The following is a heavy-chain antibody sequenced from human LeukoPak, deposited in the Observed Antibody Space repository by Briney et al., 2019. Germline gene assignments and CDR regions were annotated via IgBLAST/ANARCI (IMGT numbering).Heavy chain of an antibody. D-gene: IGHD2-15*01. V-gene: IGHV3-48*03. Sequence: GGSLRLSCAASGFTFSSYEMNWVRQAPGKGLVWVSYISSSGSTIYYADSVKGRFTISRDNAKNSLYLQMNSLRAEDTAVYYCARALVVVAALDYWGQGTLVTVSS. CDR1: GFTFSSYE. CDR3: ARALVVVAALDY. J-gene: IGHJ4*02. CDR2: ISSSGSTI.